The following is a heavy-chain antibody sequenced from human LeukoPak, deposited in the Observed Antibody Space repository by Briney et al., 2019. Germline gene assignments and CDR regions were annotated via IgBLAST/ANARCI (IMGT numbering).Heavy chain of an antibody. J-gene: IGHJ4*02. CDR2: IYSGGST. D-gene: IGHD5-12*01. CDR3: ARTSTTRWLQFGC. V-gene: IGHV3-66*01. CDR1: GFTVSSNY. Sequence: GGSLRLSCAASGFTVSSNYMSWVRQAPGKGLEWVSVIYSGGSTYYADSVKGRFTISRDNSKNTLYLQMNSLRAEDTAVYYCARTSTTRWLQFGCWGQGTLVTVSS.